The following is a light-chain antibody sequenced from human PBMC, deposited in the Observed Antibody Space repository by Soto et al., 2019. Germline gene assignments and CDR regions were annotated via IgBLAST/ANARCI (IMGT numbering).Light chain of an antibody. CDR1: QSVGRNY. V-gene: IGKV3-20*01. J-gene: IGKJ5*01. CDR2: DAP. Sequence: EIVVTQSPGTLSLSPGERATLSCRASQSVGRNYLAWYQQKPGQAPGLLIYDAPKRATGIPGRFSGSGSGTDFTFTISRLEPEDFAVYYCQQYASSPITFGQGTRLEIK. CDR3: QQYASSPIT.